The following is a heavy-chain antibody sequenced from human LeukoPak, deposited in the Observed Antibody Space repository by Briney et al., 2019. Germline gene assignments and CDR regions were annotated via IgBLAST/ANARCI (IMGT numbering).Heavy chain of an antibody. CDR1: GFTFSSYE. D-gene: IGHD3-3*01. Sequence: GGSLRLSCAASGFTFSSYEMNWVRQAPGKGLEWVSYISSSGSTIYYADSVKGRFTISRDNAKNSLYLQMNSLRAEDTAVYYCAKGPSDQLRFLEWLSNFDYWGQGTLVTVSS. V-gene: IGHV3-48*03. CDR2: ISSSGSTI. CDR3: AKGPSDQLRFLEWLSNFDY. J-gene: IGHJ4*02.